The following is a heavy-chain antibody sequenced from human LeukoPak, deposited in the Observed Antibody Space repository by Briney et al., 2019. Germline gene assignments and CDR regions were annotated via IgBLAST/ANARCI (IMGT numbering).Heavy chain of an antibody. CDR3: ARRGTRYTSINWFDP. CDR2: FYYSGNS. CDR1: GGSINNNNYY. V-gene: IGHV4-39*01. Sequence: PSDTLSLTCSVSGGSINNNNYYWGWIRRPPGKGLEWIGSFYYSGNSYYNPSLKSRATISGDTSKNQFSLNLISVTAADTAVYYCARRGTRYTSINWFDPWGHGTLVTVSS. J-gene: IGHJ5*02. D-gene: IGHD6-13*01.